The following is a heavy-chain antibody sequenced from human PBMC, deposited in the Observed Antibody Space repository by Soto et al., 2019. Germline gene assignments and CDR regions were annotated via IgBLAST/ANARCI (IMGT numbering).Heavy chain of an antibody. V-gene: IGHV3-21*01. Sequence: EVQLVESGGGLVKPGGSLRLSCAGSGFTFSSYSMYWVRQAPGKGLEWVSSISSSSSYIYYADSVKGRFTISRDNAKNSLYLKINGLRPDDTAVFYFARGIKAIDYCGRGSLVPASS. D-gene: IGHD2-15*01. J-gene: IGHJ4*02. CDR1: GFTFSSYS. CDR2: ISSSSSYI. CDR3: ARGIKAIDY.